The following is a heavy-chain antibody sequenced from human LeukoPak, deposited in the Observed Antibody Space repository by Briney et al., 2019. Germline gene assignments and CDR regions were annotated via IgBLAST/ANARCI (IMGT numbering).Heavy chain of an antibody. J-gene: IGHJ5*02. V-gene: IGHV4-4*09. D-gene: IGHD1-14*01. CDR3: ARHFKHVRSGTQHWFDP. Sequence: SETLSLTCTVSGGSIANYYWSWLRQSPGGRLEWIGFIYSTGSTNYNPSLRSRLTISVDTSKNQFSLKLGSVTAADTAVYYCARHFKHVRSGTQHWFDPWGQGTLVTVSS. CDR1: GGSIANYY. CDR2: IYSTGST.